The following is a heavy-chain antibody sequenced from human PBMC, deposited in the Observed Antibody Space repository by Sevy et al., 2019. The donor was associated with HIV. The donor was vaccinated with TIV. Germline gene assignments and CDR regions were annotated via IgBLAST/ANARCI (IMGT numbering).Heavy chain of an antibody. J-gene: IGHJ5*02. CDR2: INHSGST. V-gene: IGHV4-34*01. CDR3: ARAPPVVVVPGAPSWFDP. Sequence: SETLSLTCAVYGGSFSGYYWNWIRHPPGKALEWIGEINHSGSTNYNPSLKSRVTISVDTSKNQFSLKLNSVTAADTAVYYCARAPPVVVVPGAPSWFDPWGQGTLVTVS. D-gene: IGHD2-2*01. CDR1: GGSFSGYY.